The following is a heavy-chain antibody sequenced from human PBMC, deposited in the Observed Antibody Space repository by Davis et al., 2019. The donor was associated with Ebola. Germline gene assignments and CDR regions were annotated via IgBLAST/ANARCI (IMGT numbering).Heavy chain of an antibody. J-gene: IGHJ4*02. Sequence: GESLKISCTDSVITFSSYAMTWVRQAPGKGLEWVSAISGSGGSTYYADSVKGRFTISRDNSKNTLYLQMNSLSVEDTAVYYCAKGSDYGDVGHFDYWGQGTLVTVSS. V-gene: IGHV3-23*01. CDR3: AKGSDYGDVGHFDY. CDR2: ISGSGGST. D-gene: IGHD4-17*01. CDR1: VITFSSYA.